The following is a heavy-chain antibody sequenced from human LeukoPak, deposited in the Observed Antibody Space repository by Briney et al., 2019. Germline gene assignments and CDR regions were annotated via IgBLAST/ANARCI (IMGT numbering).Heavy chain of an antibody. CDR2: ISGSGGST. CDR3: AKDRGHLYCGGDCYTYYFDC. V-gene: IGHV3-23*01. Sequence: PGGSLRLSCAASGFTFSSYAMSWVRQAPGKGLEWVSAISGSGGSTYYADSVKGRFTISRDNSKNTLYLQMNSLRAEDTAVYYCAKDRGHLYCGGDCYTYYFDCWGQGTLVTVSS. J-gene: IGHJ4*02. CDR1: GFTFSSYA. D-gene: IGHD2-21*02.